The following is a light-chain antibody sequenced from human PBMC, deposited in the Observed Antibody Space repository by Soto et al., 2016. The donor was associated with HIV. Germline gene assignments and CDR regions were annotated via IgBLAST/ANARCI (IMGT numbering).Light chain of an antibody. CDR1: QDITNS. Sequence: IQMTQSPPSLSASVGDRVTITCQASQDITNSLNWYQQKPGKAPKLLIYDTYSLEAGVPSRFSGSGSGTDFTFTISSLQPEDFATYYCQQYYNFPLTFGGRDQGG. V-gene: IGKV1-33*01. CDR3: QQYYNFPLT. CDR2: DTY. J-gene: IGKJ4*01.